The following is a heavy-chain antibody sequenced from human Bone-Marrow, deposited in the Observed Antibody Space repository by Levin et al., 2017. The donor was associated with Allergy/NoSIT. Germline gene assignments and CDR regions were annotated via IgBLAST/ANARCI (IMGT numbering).Heavy chain of an antibody. V-gene: IGHV3-64*02. J-gene: IGHJ3*01. CDR3: ARVLAAPGAYDL. CDR1: GFTFSSYA. Sequence: GESLKISCAASGFTFSSYAMHWVRQAPGEGLECVSAISSGGGTTYYADSVKGRFTISRDNSKNTLYLQMGSLRPEDMAVYFCARVLAAPGAYDLWGQGTMVTVSS. CDR2: ISSGGGTT. D-gene: IGHD2/OR15-2a*01.